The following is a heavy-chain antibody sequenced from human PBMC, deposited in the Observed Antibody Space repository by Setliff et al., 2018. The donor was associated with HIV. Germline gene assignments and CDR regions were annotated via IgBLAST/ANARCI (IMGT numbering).Heavy chain of an antibody. D-gene: IGHD6-13*01. J-gene: IGHJ6*02. V-gene: IGHV3-23*01. Sequence: PGGSLRLSCAASGFTFSSYAMTWVRQAPGKGLEWVSSITGSGDSTYYANSVKGRFTISRDSSKNTLSLQMSSLRAEDTALYYCATGGMAAAGPGGGHGLDVRGQGTTVTVSS. CDR1: GFTFSSYA. CDR3: ATGGMAAAGPGGGHGLDV. CDR2: ITGSGDST.